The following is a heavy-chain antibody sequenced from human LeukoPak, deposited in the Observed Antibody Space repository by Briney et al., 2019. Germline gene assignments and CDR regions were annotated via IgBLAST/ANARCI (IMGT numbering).Heavy chain of an antibody. D-gene: IGHD2-8*02. J-gene: IGHJ3*02. Sequence: GSLRLSCAASGFTFSSYGMTWVRQAPGKGLEWVSGISGSGGRTEYADSVKGRFTISRENSKNTLSMQMNSLSEEDTGDYYCARGCVPVLAINFFYIWGQGTMVTVSS. CDR1: GFTFSSYG. CDR3: ARGCVPVLAINFFYI. CDR2: ISGSGGRT. V-gene: IGHV3-23*01.